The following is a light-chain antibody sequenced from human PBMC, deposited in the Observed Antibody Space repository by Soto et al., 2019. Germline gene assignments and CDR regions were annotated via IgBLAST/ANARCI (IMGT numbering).Light chain of an antibody. CDR3: CPYAGSFTFV. CDR2: GNS. V-gene: IGLV1-40*01. CDR1: SSNIGAGYD. Sequence: QSVLTQPPSVSGAPGQRVTISCTGSSSNIGAGYDVHWYQQLPGTAPKLLIYGNSNRPSGVPDRFSGSKSGNTASLTISGLQAEDEADYYCCPYAGSFTFVFGSGTKLTVL. J-gene: IGLJ1*01.